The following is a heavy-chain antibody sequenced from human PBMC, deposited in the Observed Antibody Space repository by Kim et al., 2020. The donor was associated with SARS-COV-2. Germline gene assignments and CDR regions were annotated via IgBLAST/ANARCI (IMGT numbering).Heavy chain of an antibody. V-gene: IGHV3-33*01. D-gene: IGHD5-12*01. CDR3: ARDSGVDMAIDY. J-gene: IGHJ4*02. CDR2: IWYDGSNK. Sequence: GGSLRLSCAASGFTFSSYGMHWVRQAPGKGLEWVAVIWYDGSNKYYADSVKGRFTISRVNSKNTLYLQMNSLRAEDTAVYYCARDSGVDMAIDYWGQGTLVTVSS. CDR1: GFTFSSYG.